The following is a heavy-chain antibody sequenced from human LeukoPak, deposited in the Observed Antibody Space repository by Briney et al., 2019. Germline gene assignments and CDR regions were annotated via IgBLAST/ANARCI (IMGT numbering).Heavy chain of an antibody. D-gene: IGHD3-22*01. Sequence: SETLSLTCTVSGVSISSYYWSWLRQPPGKGLEWIGYIYYSGSTNYNPSLKSRVTISVDTSKNQFSLKLSSVTAADTAVYYCAREKYYYDSSGYRDYMDVWGKGTTVTVSS. V-gene: IGHV4-59*01. CDR3: AREKYYYDSSGYRDYMDV. J-gene: IGHJ6*03. CDR1: GVSISSYY. CDR2: IYYSGST.